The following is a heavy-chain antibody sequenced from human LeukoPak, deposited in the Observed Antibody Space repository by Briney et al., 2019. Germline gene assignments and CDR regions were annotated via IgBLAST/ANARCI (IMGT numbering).Heavy chain of an antibody. Sequence: GGSLRLSCAASGFTFSSYWMSWVRQAPGKGLEWLANIKQDGSEKYYVDSVKGRFTISRDNAKNSLYLQMNSLRAEDTAVYYCARSGQGIAAAGDFDYWGQGTLVTVSS. CDR2: IKQDGSEK. D-gene: IGHD6-13*01. CDR1: GFTFSSYW. J-gene: IGHJ4*02. CDR3: ARSGQGIAAAGDFDY. V-gene: IGHV3-7*01.